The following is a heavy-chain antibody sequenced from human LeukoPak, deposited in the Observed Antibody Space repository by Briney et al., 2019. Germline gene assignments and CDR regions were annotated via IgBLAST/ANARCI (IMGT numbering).Heavy chain of an antibody. CDR1: GFTVSSNY. J-gene: IGHJ4*02. D-gene: IGHD4-23*01. CDR3: ARDHDYGGDSL. CDR2: TYSSGST. V-gene: IGHV3-66*01. Sequence: GGSLRLSCAASGFTVSSNYMSWVRQAPGKGLEWVSTTYSSGSTYYADSVKGRFTISRDNSKNTLYLQMKSLRAEDTAVYCCARDHDYGGDSLWGQGTLVTVSS.